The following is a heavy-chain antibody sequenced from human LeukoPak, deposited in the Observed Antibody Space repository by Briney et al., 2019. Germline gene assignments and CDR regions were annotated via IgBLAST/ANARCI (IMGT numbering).Heavy chain of an antibody. D-gene: IGHD3-3*01. CDR3: VKDGGLDFGVVTNYF. CDR1: GFTFNKYD. Sequence: GGSLRLSCAASGFTFNKYDMYWVRQAPGKGLEWVAGTWYDGSNTKYADSVKGRSTISRDNSKNTLYLQMNSLRAEDTAVYYCVKDGGLDFGVVTNYFWGQGTLVTVSS. V-gene: IGHV3-33*07. J-gene: IGHJ4*02. CDR2: TWYDGSNT.